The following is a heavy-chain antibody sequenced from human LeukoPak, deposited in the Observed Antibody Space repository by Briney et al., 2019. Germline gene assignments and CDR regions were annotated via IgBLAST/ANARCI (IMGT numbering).Heavy chain of an antibody. D-gene: IGHD3-3*01. CDR1: GFVFSNAW. J-gene: IGHJ4*02. CDR3: AREGGFYRPLDY. V-gene: IGHV4-4*02. CDR2: VHLDGRT. Sequence: GSLRLSCAASGFVFSNAWMDWVRQPPGKGLEWIGEVHLDGRTNYNPSLESRLTMSVDVSENQVSLKLTSVTAADTAVYYCAREGGFYRPLDYSGQGTLVTVSS.